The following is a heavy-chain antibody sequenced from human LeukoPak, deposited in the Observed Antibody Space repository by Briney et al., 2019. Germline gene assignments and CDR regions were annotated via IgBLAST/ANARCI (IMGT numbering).Heavy chain of an antibody. CDR2: IYHSGST. V-gene: IGHV4-38-2*02. J-gene: IGHJ5*02. D-gene: IGHD3-16*02. CDR1: GYSISSGYY. CDR3: ARDLFWGRTSTFGGVIANLGGFDP. Sequence: SETLSLTCTVSGYSISSGYYWGWIRQPPGKGLEWIGSIYHSGSTYYNPSLKSRVTISVDTSKNQFSLKLSSVTAADTAVYYCARDLFWGRTSTFGGVIANLGGFDPWGQGTLVTVSS.